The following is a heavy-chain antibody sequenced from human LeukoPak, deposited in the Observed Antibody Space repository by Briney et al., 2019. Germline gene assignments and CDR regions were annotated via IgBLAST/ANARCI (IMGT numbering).Heavy chain of an antibody. D-gene: IGHD3-9*01. V-gene: IGHV3-30*04. CDR2: ISYDGSNK. CDR1: GFTFSSYA. CDR3: ARASPNYDILTGYYGY. J-gene: IGHJ4*02. Sequence: GRSLRLSCAASGFTFSSYAMHWVRQAPGKGLEWVAVISYDGSNKYYADSVKGRFTISRDNSKNTLYLKMNSLRAEDTAVYYCARASPNYDILTGYYGYWGQGTLVTVSS.